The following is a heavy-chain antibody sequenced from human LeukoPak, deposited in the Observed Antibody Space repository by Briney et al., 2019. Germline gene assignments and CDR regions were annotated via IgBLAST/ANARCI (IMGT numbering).Heavy chain of an antibody. V-gene: IGHV3-74*03. J-gene: IGHJ4*02. Sequence: GGSLRLSCVTYGLAFDTFWMHWVRQAPGKGLMWVARININGTFSTYADSVQGRFTVFRVNAKNSLYLQMNSLRVEDTALYYCTKSQVGALAYFDYWGQGTLVTVSS. D-gene: IGHD1-26*01. CDR2: ININGTFS. CDR1: GLAFDTFW. CDR3: TKSQVGALAYFDY.